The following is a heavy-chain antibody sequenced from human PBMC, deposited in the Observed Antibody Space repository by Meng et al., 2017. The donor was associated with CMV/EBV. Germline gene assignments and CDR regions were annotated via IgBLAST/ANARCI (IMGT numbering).Heavy chain of an antibody. V-gene: IGHV1-2*02. CDR3: ARDWTIPYYGMDV. CDR2: INPNSGGT. D-gene: IGHD3-3*01. CDR1: GYTFTGYY. Sequence: ASVKVSCKASGYTFTGYYMHWVRQAPGQGLEWMGWINPNSGGTNYAQKFQGRVTMTRDTSISTAYMELSRLRSDDAAVYYCARDWTIPYYGMDVWGQGTTVTVSS. J-gene: IGHJ6*02.